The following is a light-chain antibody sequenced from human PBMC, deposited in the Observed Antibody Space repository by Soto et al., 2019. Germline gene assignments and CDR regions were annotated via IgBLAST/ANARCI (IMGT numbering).Light chain of an antibody. CDR3: QQYDSLPLT. Sequence: DIQMTQSPSSLSASVGDRVTITCQASQDITNYLHWFQQKPGKAPKLLIYDASNVETGVPSRFSGSGSGTDFTFTISSLQPEDIATYYCQQYDSLPLTFGGGTKV. CDR1: QDITNY. V-gene: IGKV1-33*01. CDR2: DAS. J-gene: IGKJ4*01.